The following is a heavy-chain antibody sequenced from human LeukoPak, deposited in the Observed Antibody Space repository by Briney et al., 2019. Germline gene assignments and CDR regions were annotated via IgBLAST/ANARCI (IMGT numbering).Heavy chain of an antibody. Sequence: SETLSLTCTVSGGSMSDYYWSWIRQPPGKGLEWIGYIFSTGSTNYNPSLKSRVTISVDTSKNQFSLKLNSVTAADMALYYCARDYTMTHAFDIWGQGTLVTVSS. CDR2: IFSTGST. J-gene: IGHJ3*02. V-gene: IGHV4-59*01. D-gene: IGHD3-22*01. CDR3: ARDYTMTHAFDI. CDR1: GGSMSDYY.